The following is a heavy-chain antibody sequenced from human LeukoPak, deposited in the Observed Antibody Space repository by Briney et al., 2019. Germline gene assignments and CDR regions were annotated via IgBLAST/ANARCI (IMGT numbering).Heavy chain of an antibody. J-gene: IGHJ4*02. D-gene: IGHD6-13*01. V-gene: IGHV4-59*01. Sequence: PSQTLSLTCTVSAGSISNYWGSWIRQPPGKGLEWIGYVFDSGGTNYNPSLKGRVTISVDTSKKQFSLKLSSVTAADTAVYYCARGYSSSWNYFDYWGQGTLVTVSS. CDR1: AGSISNYW. CDR2: VFDSGGT. CDR3: ARGYSSSWNYFDY.